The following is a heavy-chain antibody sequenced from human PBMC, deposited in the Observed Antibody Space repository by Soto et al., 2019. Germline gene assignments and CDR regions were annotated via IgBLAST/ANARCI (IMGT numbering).Heavy chain of an antibody. D-gene: IGHD2-2*01. CDR1: GYTFTSYD. CDR2: MNPNSGNT. Sequence: QVQLVQSGAEVKKPGASVKVSCKASGYTFTSYDINWVRQATGQGLEWMGWMNPNSGNTGYAQKFQGRVXXTXNXCISTAYMELSSLRSEDTAVYYCARDHCISTSCLGVWGQGTTVTVSS. CDR3: ARDHCISTSCLGV. J-gene: IGHJ6*02. V-gene: IGHV1-8*01.